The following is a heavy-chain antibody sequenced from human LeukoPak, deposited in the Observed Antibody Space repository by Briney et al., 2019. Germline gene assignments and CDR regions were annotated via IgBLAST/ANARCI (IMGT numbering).Heavy chain of an antibody. Sequence: XCTVSGGSISSYYWSWIRQPPGKGLEWIGYIYYSGSTNYNPSLTSRVTISVDTSKNQFSLKLSSVTAADTAVYYCAAYYYDSSGYYYFDYWGQGTLVTVSS. D-gene: IGHD3-22*01. J-gene: IGHJ4*02. V-gene: IGHV4-59*01. CDR2: IYYSGST. CDR1: GGSISSYY. CDR3: AAYYYDSSGYYYFDY.